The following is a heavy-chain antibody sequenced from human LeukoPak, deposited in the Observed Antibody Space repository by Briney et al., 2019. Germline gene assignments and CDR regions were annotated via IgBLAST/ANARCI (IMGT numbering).Heavy chain of an antibody. CDR3: ATIKRGNIYGYFDF. CDR2: MLDTVTT. J-gene: IGHJ4*02. Sequence: SETLSLTCTVSGGSMNSHYWSWIRQPPGKGLEWIGYMLDTVTTKDNPSLKSRFTLSAATSKNQFSLRLTSVTAADTAVYYCATIKRGNIYGYFDFWGQGILVTVSS. D-gene: IGHD5-18*01. V-gene: IGHV4-59*11. CDR1: GGSMNSHY.